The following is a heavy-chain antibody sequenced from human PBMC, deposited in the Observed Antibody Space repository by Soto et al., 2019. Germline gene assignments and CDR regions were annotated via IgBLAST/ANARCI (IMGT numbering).Heavy chain of an antibody. CDR2: IKSKTDGGTT. J-gene: IGHJ6*03. CDR1: GFTFSNAW. V-gene: IGHV3-15*01. CDR3: TTDPGVRLYLPGEYYYYMDV. Sequence: PGGSLRLSCAASGFTFSNAWMSWVRQAPGKGLEWVGRIKSKTDGGTTDYAAPVKGRFTISRDDSKNTLYLQMNSLKTEDTAVYYCTTDPGVRLYLPGEYYYYMDVWGKGTKVTVSS. D-gene: IGHD2-8*01.